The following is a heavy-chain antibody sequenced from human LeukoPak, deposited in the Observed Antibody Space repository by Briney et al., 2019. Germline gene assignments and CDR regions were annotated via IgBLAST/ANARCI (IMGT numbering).Heavy chain of an antibody. J-gene: IGHJ4*02. CDR1: GGSIGSYY. D-gene: IGHD3-16*01. Sequence: SETLSLTCTVSGGSIGSYYWSWIRQPPGKGLEWIGYFYNSGRSTYNPSLKSRVTISADTSKNHFSLKLNSVTTADTAVYYCTRGAGWLIDYWGQGILVTVSS. CDR3: TRGAGWLIDY. V-gene: IGHV4-59*01. CDR2: FYNSGRS.